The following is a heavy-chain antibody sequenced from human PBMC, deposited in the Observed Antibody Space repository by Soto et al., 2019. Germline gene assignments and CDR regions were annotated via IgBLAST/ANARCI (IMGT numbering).Heavy chain of an antibody. CDR3: TTDSATPYYDFWSGYLPAEGFGPGTYYYYGMDV. CDR2: IKSKTDGGTT. CDR1: GFTFSNAW. J-gene: IGHJ6*02. D-gene: IGHD3-3*01. Sequence: PGGSLRLSCAASGFTFSNAWMSWVRQAPGKGLEWVGRIKSKTDGGTTDYAAPVKGRFTISRDDSKNTLYLQMNSLKTEDTAVYYCTTDSATPYYDFWSGYLPAEGFGPGTYYYYGMDVWGQGTTVTVSS. V-gene: IGHV3-15*01.